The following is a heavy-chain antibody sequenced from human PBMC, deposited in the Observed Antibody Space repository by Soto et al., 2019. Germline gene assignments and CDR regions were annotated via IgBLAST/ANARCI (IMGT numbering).Heavy chain of an antibody. J-gene: IGHJ4*02. CDR3: SAIPMGSSRPSDY. CDR2: IRDKFFGATT. CDR1: GFAFGDYA. V-gene: IGHV3-49*03. Sequence: EVRLLESGGDLVRPGRSLRLSCTTSGFAFGDYAMTWFRQAPGKGLDWVGPIRDKFFGATTQYATSVKGRFTISRDDSTTIASLQTNSRRSVDTGVYFSSAIPMGSSRPSDYWCQGTQVTVSS. D-gene: IGHD2-21*01.